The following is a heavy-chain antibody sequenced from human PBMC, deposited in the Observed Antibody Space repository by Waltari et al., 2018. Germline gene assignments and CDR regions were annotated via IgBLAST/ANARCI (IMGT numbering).Heavy chain of an antibody. V-gene: IGHV3-30*02. J-gene: IGHJ4*02. D-gene: IGHD3-10*01. CDR2: IGYDTHHT. Sequence: VQLLASGGRLVQPGGSLRLSCASLGVTLSRQGMPWVRQAPVKGLDLVAFIGYDTHHTSYGGSVKCLFTISRHNSHHILYVHMNSLSPEYPVLYSCASYPGSPSRPVPPSLWGQGTLVIFSS. CDR1: GVTLSRQG. CDR3: ASYPGSPSRPVPPSL.